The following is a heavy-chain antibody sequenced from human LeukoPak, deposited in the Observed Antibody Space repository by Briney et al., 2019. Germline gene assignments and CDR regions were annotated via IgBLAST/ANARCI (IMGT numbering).Heavy chain of an antibody. CDR3: ASGSRGYCSGGSCYPGLGY. CDR2: IIPIFGTA. Sequence: GASVKVSCKASGGTFSSYAISWVRQAPGQGLEWMGRIIPIFGTANYAQKFQGRVTITTDESTSTAYMELSSLRSEDTAVYYCASGSRGYCSGGSCYPGLGYWGQGTLVTVSS. V-gene: IGHV1-69*05. CDR1: GGTFSSYA. J-gene: IGHJ4*02. D-gene: IGHD2-15*01.